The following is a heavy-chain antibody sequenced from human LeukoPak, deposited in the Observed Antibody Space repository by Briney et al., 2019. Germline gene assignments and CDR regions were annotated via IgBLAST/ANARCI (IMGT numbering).Heavy chain of an antibody. D-gene: IGHD2-21*02. J-gene: IGHJ4*02. CDR2: ISGSGGST. Sequence: GGSLRLSCAASGFTFSSYAMSWVRQAPGKGLEWVSAISGSGGSTYYADSVKGRFTISRDNSKNTLYLQMNSLRAEDTAVYYCARDGLFCGGDCYYDYWGQGTLVTVSS. CDR1: GFTFSSYA. V-gene: IGHV3-23*01. CDR3: ARDGLFCGGDCYYDY.